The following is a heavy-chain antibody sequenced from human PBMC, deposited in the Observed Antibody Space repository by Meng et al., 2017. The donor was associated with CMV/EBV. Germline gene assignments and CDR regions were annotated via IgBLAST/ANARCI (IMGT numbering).Heavy chain of an antibody. CDR3: AKDLIAAAPDAFDI. CDR2: ISGSGGSA. CDR1: GFTFSSYA. V-gene: IGHV3-23*01. J-gene: IGHJ3*02. D-gene: IGHD6-13*01. Sequence: GESLKISCAASGFTFSSYAMSWVRQAPGKGLEWVSAISGSGGSAYYADSVKGRFTISRDNPKNTLYLQMNSLRAEDTAVYYCAKDLIAAAPDAFDIWGQGTMVTVSS.